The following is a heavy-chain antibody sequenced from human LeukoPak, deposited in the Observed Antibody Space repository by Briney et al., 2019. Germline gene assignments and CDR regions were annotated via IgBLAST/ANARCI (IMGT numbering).Heavy chain of an antibody. D-gene: IGHD1-20*01. CDR1: GFTFSSYA. V-gene: IGHV3-30-3*01. J-gene: IGHJ5*02. Sequence: PGGSLRLSCAASGFTFSSYAMHWVRQAPGKGLEWVAVISYDGSNKYYADSVKGRFTISRDNSKNTLYLQMNSLRAEDTAVYYCARDLRQSMTGTWFDPWGQGTLVTVSS. CDR3: ARDLRQSMTGTWFDP. CDR2: ISYDGSNK.